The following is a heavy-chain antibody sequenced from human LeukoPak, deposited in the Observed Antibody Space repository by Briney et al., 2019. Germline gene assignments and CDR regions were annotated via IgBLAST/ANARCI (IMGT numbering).Heavy chain of an antibody. V-gene: IGHV4-59*08. Sequence: SEALSLTCTVSGGSMSSNYWSWIRLPPGKGLEWIGYIYYSGSTDYNPSLKSRVSISVATSKNQFSLSLGSVTAADTAVYYCARHGGISSGAFDIWGQGTMVTVSS. CDR2: IYYSGST. J-gene: IGHJ3*02. CDR3: ARHGGISSGAFDI. CDR1: GGSMSSNY. D-gene: IGHD6-19*01.